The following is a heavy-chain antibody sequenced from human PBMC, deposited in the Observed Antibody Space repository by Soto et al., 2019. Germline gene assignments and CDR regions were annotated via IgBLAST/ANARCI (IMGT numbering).Heavy chain of an antibody. CDR3: ARGVGRYGSNLDY. J-gene: IGHJ4*02. Sequence: QVQLQESGPGLVKPSETLSLTCTVSGGSISSYCWSWVRQPPGEGLEWIANICNIGGTNYKPSLKSRVVISVDTSRNQFSLKLSSVTAADTAVYYCARGVGRYGSNLDYWGQGTLVTVSS. V-gene: IGHV4-59*01. D-gene: IGHD1-26*01. CDR2: ICNIGGT. CDR1: GGSISSYC.